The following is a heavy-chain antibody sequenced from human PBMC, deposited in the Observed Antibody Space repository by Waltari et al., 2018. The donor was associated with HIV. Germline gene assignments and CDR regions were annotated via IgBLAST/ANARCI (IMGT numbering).Heavy chain of an antibody. CDR3: ARGGLLWFGELPDY. D-gene: IGHD3-10*01. CDR2: INHSGSA. J-gene: IGHJ4*02. CDR1: GGSFSGYY. Sequence: QVQLQQWGAGLLKPSETLSLTCAVYGGSFSGYYWSWIRQPPGKGLEWIGEINHSGSANYHPSLKSRITISVDTSKNQFSLKLGSVTAADTAVYYGARGGLLWFGELPDYWGQGTLVTVSS. V-gene: IGHV4-34*01.